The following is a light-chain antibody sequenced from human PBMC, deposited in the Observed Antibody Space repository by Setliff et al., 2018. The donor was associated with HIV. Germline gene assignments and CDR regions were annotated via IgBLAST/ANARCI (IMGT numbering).Light chain of an antibody. CDR1: QSISSN. V-gene: IGKV3-15*01. CDR2: GAS. Sequence: EIVMTQSPATLSVSPGERATLSCRASQSISSNLAWYQQKPGQAPRLRIYGASTRATGVPARFSGSGSGTEFTLTISSLQSEDFAVYYCQQYNNWPLTFGGGTKVDIK. J-gene: IGKJ4*01. CDR3: QQYNNWPLT.